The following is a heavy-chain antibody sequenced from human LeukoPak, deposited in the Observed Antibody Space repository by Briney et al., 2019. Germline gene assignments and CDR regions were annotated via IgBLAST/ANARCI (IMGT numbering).Heavy chain of an antibody. CDR1: GFTCNSHT. J-gene: IGHJ5*02. D-gene: IGHD3-22*01. V-gene: IGHV3-21*01. Sequence: GVSLTLSCAASGFTCNSHTMIWVRQSPGKGLEWVSFITSSSKYIYYADSVKSRLTVSRHNATNSLYPQLNSLRADDTAVYYCARQFDTYYSDRSGYDSWGERTLVTVSS. CDR3: ARQFDTYYSDRSGYDS. CDR2: ITSSSKYI.